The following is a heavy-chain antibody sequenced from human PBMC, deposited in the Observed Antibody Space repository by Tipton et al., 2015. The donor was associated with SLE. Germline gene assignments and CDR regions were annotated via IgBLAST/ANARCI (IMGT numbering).Heavy chain of an antibody. Sequence: SLRLSCAASEFIAGTDYMSWVRQAPGKGLEWVSIISSEDTTSYTDSVKGRFTISRDNSKNTVYLQMNSLRAEDTAVYYCARTSGQRYYEGMDVWGQGITVTVSS. V-gene: IGHV3-53*05. CDR1: EFIAGTDY. CDR3: ARTSGQRYYEGMDV. J-gene: IGHJ6*02. CDR2: ISSEDTT. D-gene: IGHD3-22*01.